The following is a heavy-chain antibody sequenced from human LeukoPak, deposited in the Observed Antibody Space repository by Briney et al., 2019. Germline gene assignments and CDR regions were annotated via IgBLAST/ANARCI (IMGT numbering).Heavy chain of an antibody. CDR2: INPNSGGT. V-gene: IGHV1-2*02. CDR1: GYTFTGYY. Sequence: ASVKVSCKASGYTFTGYYMHWVRQAPGQGLEWMGWINPNSGGTNYAQKFQGRVTMTRDTSISTAYMELSRLRSDDTAVYYCARAPQLERPHFDYWGQGILVTVSS. J-gene: IGHJ4*02. CDR3: ARAPQLERPHFDY. D-gene: IGHD1-1*01.